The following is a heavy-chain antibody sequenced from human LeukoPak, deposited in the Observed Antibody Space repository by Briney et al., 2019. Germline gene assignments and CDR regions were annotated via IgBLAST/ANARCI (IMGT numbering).Heavy chain of an antibody. CDR2: ISGTSDYI. Sequence: GGSLRLSCAASGFTFSSYSMNWVRQAPGKGLEWVSSISGTSDYIYYADSVKGRFTISRDNSKNTLYLQMNGLRAEDTAVYYCANAGRDSSSTISCGMDVWGQGTTVTVSS. V-gene: IGHV3-21*01. CDR1: GFTFSSYS. D-gene: IGHD6-13*01. J-gene: IGHJ6*02. CDR3: ANAGRDSSSTISCGMDV.